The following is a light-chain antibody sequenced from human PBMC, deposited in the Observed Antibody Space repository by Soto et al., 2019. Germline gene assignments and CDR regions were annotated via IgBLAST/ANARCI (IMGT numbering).Light chain of an antibody. CDR1: QSVSSSY. CDR3: QQYGSSPQFT. CDR2: GAS. J-gene: IGKJ3*01. Sequence: EIVLTQSPGTLSLSPGERATLSCRASQSVSSSYLAWYQQKPGQAPRLLIYGASSRATGILDRFSGSGSGTDFTLTISRLAPEDFAVYYCQQYGSSPQFTFGPGTKVDIQ. V-gene: IGKV3-20*01.